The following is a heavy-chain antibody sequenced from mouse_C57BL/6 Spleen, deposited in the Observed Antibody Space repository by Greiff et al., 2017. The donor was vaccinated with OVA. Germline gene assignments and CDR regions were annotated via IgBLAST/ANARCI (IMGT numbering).Heavy chain of an antibody. J-gene: IGHJ3*01. CDR3: ARGKDYNWVAY. Sequence: EVQGVESGGGLVKPGGSLKLSCAASGFTFSDYGMHWVRQAPEQGLEWVAYISRGSSTIYYADTVKGRFTLSRDNAKNTLFLQMTSLRSEDTAMYDCARGKDYNWVAYWGQGTLVTVSA. CDR1: GFTFSDYG. V-gene: IGHV5-17*01. D-gene: IGHD2-4*01. CDR2: ISRGSSTI.